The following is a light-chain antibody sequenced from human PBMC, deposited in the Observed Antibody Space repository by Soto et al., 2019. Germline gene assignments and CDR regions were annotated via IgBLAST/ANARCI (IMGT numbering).Light chain of an antibody. J-gene: IGKJ1*01. Sequence: DIQMTQSPSTLSASVGXRVXITCRASXSISSWLAWYQQKPGKAPKLLIYDASSLESGVPSRFSGSGSGTEFTLTISSLQPDDFATYYCQQYNSYPWTFGQGTKVEIK. CDR2: DAS. CDR3: QQYNSYPWT. V-gene: IGKV1-5*01. CDR1: XSISSW.